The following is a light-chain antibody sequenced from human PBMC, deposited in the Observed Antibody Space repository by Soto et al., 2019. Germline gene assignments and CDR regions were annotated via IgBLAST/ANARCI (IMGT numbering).Light chain of an antibody. CDR1: QSVSNN. V-gene: IGKV3-15*01. CDR3: QQYNNWPLT. J-gene: IGKJ4*01. Sequence: EILLTQSPCTLSLSLGERATLSCRASQSVSNNYLAWYQQKPGQAPRLLIYGASTRATGIPARFSGSGSGTEFTLTISSLQSEDFAVYHCQQYNNWPLTFGGGTKVDIK. CDR2: GAS.